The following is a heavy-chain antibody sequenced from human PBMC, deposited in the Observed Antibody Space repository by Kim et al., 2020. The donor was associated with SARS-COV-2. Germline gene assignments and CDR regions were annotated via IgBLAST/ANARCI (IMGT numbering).Heavy chain of an antibody. Sequence: HPHRSRVTMSVDTSKNQFSLKLSSVTAADTAVYYCAGQSGRVVAYSWFDPWGQGTLVTVSS. V-gene: IGHV4-4*07. D-gene: IGHD2-15*01. CDR3: AGQSGRVVAYSWFDP. J-gene: IGHJ5*02.